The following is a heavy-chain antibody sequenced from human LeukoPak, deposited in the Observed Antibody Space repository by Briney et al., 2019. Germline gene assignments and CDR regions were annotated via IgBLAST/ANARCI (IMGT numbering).Heavy chain of an antibody. J-gene: IGHJ4*02. CDR2: IKQDGSEE. CDR1: EFTFSNYW. V-gene: IGHV3-7*01. CDR3: ARVKYCSSTSCYIYYFDY. Sequence: GGSLRLSCAASEFTFSNYWMSWVRQAPGKGLEWVADIKQDGSEECYVDSVKGRFTISRDNAKNSLYLQMNSLRAEDTAVYYCARVKYCSSTSCYIYYFDYWGQGTLVTVSS. D-gene: IGHD2-2*02.